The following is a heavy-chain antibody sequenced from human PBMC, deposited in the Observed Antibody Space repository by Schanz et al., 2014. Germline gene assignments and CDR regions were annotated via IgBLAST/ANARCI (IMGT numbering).Heavy chain of an antibody. CDR1: GFTLSSYG. D-gene: IGHD2-21*01. CDR2: ISASGGTT. CDR3: ARDGYSVVVISPTESFDI. J-gene: IGHJ3*02. Sequence: EVQLAESGGGLVQPGGSLRLSCAASGFTLSSYGMHWVRQAPGRGLEWVSAISASGGTTYYADSVKGRFTISRDNSKNTLYLQMNSLRAEDTAVYYCARDGYSVVVISPTESFDIWGQGTMVTVSP. V-gene: IGHV3-23*04.